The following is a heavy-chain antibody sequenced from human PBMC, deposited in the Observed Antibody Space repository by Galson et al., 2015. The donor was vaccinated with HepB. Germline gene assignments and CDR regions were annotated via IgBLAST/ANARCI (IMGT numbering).Heavy chain of an antibody. CDR3: ARASIAVSWD. CDR2: ISSTGTYI. CDR1: GFTFSSYT. J-gene: IGHJ4*02. V-gene: IGHV3-21*01. Sequence: SLRLSCAASGFTFSSYTMNWVRQAPGKGLEWVSSISSTGTYIYYADSVKGRFTIPRDNAKNSLYLQMNSLRAEDTAVYYCARASIAVSWDWGQGTLVTVSS. D-gene: IGHD6-19*01.